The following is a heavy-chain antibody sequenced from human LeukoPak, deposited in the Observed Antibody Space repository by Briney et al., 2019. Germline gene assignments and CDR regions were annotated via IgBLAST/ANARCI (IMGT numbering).Heavy chain of an antibody. Sequence: SETLSLTCAVYGGSFSGYYWSWIRHPPGKGLEWIGSISYSASTYYNPSLKSRVTISVDTSKNQFSLKLSSVTAADTAVYYCARDFRGGYDFWSGYYTPYYFDYWGQGTLVTVSP. CDR1: GGSFSGYY. V-gene: IGHV4-34*01. J-gene: IGHJ4*02. CDR3: ARDFRGGYDFWSGYYTPYYFDY. D-gene: IGHD3-3*01. CDR2: ISYSAST.